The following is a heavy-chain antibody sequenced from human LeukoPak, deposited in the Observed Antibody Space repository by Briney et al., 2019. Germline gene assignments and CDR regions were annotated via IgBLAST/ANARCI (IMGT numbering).Heavy chain of an antibody. CDR2: INHSGST. D-gene: IGHD4-17*01. V-gene: IGHV4-34*01. Sequence: SETLSLTCAVYGGSFSGYYWSWIRQPPGKGLEWIGEINHSGSTNYNPSLKSRVTISVDTSKNQFSLKLSSVTAADTAVYYCARGRRDYGDYNWSDPWGQGTLVAVS. CDR3: ARGRRDYGDYNWSDP. J-gene: IGHJ5*02. CDR1: GGSFSGYY.